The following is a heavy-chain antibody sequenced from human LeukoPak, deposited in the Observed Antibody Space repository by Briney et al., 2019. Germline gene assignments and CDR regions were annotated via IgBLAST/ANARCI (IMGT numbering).Heavy chain of an antibody. J-gene: IGHJ4*02. CDR3: ASYCSGGSCPRIHFDY. Sequence: ASVKVSCKASGYTFTGYYMHWVRQAPGQGLEWMGWINPNSGGTNYAQKFQGRVTMTRDTSIGTAYMELSRLRSDDTAVYYCASYCSGGSCPRIHFDYWGQGTLVTVSS. D-gene: IGHD2-15*01. V-gene: IGHV1-2*02. CDR2: INPNSGGT. CDR1: GYTFTGYY.